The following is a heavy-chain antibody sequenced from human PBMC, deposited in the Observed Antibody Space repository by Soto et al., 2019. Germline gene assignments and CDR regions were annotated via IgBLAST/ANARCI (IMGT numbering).Heavy chain of an antibody. CDR2: VCDTATT. Sequence: QLQLQESGPRLVKPSETLSLTCTVSGGSMRGYCWSWVRQPAGKGLDLIGRVCDTATTNYNPSLKTRVTMSIETSKNQFFLKVTSVSGAGTGVYYCARGPQLAKNWFDSWGQGTLVTFSS. D-gene: IGHD5-12*01. CDR1: GGSMRGYC. CDR3: ARGPQLAKNWFDS. V-gene: IGHV4-4*07. J-gene: IGHJ5*01.